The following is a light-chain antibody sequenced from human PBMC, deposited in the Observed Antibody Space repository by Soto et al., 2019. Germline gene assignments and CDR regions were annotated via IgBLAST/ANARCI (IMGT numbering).Light chain of an antibody. CDR2: RAS. J-gene: IGKJ4*01. Sequence: DIPLTPSPSTLSASVGDRVTITCRASQSLSDWLAWYQQIPGTAPKLLIYRASSLEDGAPSRFSGSGTGTEFTLTISSLQPDDFASYDCQQYDTYPLTFGGRTKVEIK. CDR1: QSLSDW. CDR3: QQYDTYPLT. V-gene: IGKV1-5*03.